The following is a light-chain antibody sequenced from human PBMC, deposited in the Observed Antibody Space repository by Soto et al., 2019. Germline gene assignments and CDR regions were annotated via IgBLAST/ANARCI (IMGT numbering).Light chain of an antibody. Sequence: EIVMTQSPATLSVSPGERATLSCRASRSVSSNLAWYQQKPGQAPRLLMYGASTRATGIPARFSGSGSGTEFTLTISRLEPEDFAVNYCQQYGSSPRTFGQGTKVDIK. V-gene: IGKV3-15*01. CDR3: QQYGSSPRT. CDR1: RSVSSN. J-gene: IGKJ1*01. CDR2: GAS.